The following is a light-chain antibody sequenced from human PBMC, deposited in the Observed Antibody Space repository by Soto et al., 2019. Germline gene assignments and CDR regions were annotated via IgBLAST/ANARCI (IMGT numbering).Light chain of an antibody. CDR3: QQYGSSPWT. V-gene: IGKV3-20*01. CDR2: GAS. J-gene: IGKJ1*01. CDR1: QSVSSSY. Sequence: EIVLTQSPGTLSLSPGERATLSCRASQSVSSSYLAWYQQKPGQPPRPLIYGASSRAICIPDRFSGSGSGTDFTLTISRLEPEDFAVYYCQQYGSSPWTFGQGTKVEIK.